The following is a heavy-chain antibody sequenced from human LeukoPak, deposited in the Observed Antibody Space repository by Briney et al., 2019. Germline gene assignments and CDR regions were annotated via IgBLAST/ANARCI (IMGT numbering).Heavy chain of an antibody. CDR1: GYTFSSYG. V-gene: IGHV1-69*13. Sequence: SVKVSYKASGYTFSSYGISWVRQAPGQGLEWMGWIIPIFCTANYAQKFQGRVTITADESTSTAYMELSSLRSEDTAVYYCARVETYYYDSSGQGWFDPWGQGTLVTVSS. CDR3: ARVETYYYDSSGQGWFDP. J-gene: IGHJ5*02. D-gene: IGHD3-22*01. CDR2: IIPIFCTA.